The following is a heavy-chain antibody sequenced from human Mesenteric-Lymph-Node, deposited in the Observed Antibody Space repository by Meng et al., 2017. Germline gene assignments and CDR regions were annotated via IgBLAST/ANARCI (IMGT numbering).Heavy chain of an antibody. CDR1: GFTFSSSW. CDR3: AREGVRGYSGYDPRTYFDY. J-gene: IGHJ4*02. D-gene: IGHD5-12*01. V-gene: IGHV3-30*03. CDR2: ISYDGSNK. Sequence: GESLKISCAASGFTFSSSWMSWVRQAPGKGLEWVAVISYDGSNKYYADSVKGRFTISRDNSKNTLYLQMNSLRAEDTAVYYCAREGVRGYSGYDPRTYFDYWGQGTLVTVSS.